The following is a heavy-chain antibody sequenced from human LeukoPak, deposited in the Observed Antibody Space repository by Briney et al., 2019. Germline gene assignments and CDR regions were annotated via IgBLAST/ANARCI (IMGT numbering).Heavy chain of an antibody. J-gene: IGHJ6*02. Sequence: GGSLRLSCAASGFTFSSYGMNWVRQAPGKGLEWVSYISSSGSTIYYADSVKGRFTISRDNAKNSLYLQMNSLRAEDTAVYYCASSIAARYYYYGMDVWGQGTTVTVSS. V-gene: IGHV3-48*04. D-gene: IGHD6-6*01. CDR2: ISSSGSTI. CDR3: ASSIAARYYYYGMDV. CDR1: GFTFSSYG.